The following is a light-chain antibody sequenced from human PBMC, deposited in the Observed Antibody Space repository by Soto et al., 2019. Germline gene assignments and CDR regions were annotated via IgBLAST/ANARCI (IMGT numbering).Light chain of an antibody. CDR2: GAS. Sequence: EIVMTQSPATLSVSPGERATLSCRASQSVSSNLAWYQQKPGQAPRLLIYGASSRATGIPDRFSGSGSGTEFTLTISSLQSEDFAVYYCQQYNNWPPWTFGQGPR. V-gene: IGKV3D-15*01. CDR1: QSVSSN. CDR3: QQYNNWPPWT. J-gene: IGKJ1*01.